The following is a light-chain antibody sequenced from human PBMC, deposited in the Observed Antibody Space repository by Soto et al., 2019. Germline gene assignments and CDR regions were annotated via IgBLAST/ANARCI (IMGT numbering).Light chain of an antibody. J-gene: IGKJ4*01. CDR2: GAS. V-gene: IGKV3D-15*01. Sequence: EIVMTQYPVTLSASPGERVTLSCRASQSGNINLAWYQQRPGQAPRVLISGASNRASGIPDRFSGSWSGTDFTLTSSSLATDDFALYSCQPYKDCPPLTFRGGTRGEI. CDR3: QPYKDCPPLT. CDR1: QSGNIN.